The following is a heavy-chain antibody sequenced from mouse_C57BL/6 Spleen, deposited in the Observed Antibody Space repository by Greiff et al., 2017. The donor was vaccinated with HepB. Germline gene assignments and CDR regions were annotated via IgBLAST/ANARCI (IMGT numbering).Heavy chain of an antibody. CDR3: AREDNWDVGAY. D-gene: IGHD4-1*02. CDR1: GFTFSDYG. Sequence: EVHLVESGGGLVKPGGSLKLSCAASGFTFSDYGMHWVRQAPEKGLEWVAYISSGSSTIYYADTVKGRFTISRDNAKNTLFLQMTSLRSEDTAMYYCAREDNWDVGAYWGQGTLVTVSA. V-gene: IGHV5-17*01. CDR2: ISSGSSTI. J-gene: IGHJ3*01.